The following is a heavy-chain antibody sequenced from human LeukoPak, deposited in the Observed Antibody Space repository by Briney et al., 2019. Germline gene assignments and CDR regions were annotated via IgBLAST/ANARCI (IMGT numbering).Heavy chain of an antibody. Sequence: SETLSLTCTVSGGSISSYYWSWIRQPPGKGLEWLGYIYYSGSTNYNPSLKSRVTISVDTSKNQFSLKLSSVTAADTAVYYRARMTWIQLWIYFDYWGQGTLVTVSS. V-gene: IGHV4-59*08. D-gene: IGHD5-18*01. J-gene: IGHJ4*02. CDR2: IYYSGST. CDR3: ARMTWIQLWIYFDY. CDR1: GGSISSYY.